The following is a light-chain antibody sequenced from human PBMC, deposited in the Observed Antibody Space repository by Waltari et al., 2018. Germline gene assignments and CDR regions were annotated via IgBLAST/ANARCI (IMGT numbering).Light chain of an antibody. CDR1: QDISSY. V-gene: IGKV1-9*01. CDR3: QQPYFYPRT. J-gene: IGKJ1*01. CDR2: AAS. Sequence: DIQLTQSPSFLSASVGDRVTITCRASQDISSYLAWYQQKPGNAPQFLIYAASTLQSGVTARFSGRGSGTEFTLTISSLQPEDFATYYCQQPYFYPRTFGQGTKVDIK.